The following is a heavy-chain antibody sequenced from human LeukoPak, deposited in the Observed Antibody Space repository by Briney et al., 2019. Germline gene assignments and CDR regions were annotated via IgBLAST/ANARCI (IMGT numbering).Heavy chain of an antibody. CDR1: GFTFSTYG. CDR3: ARAVGPYDY. D-gene: IGHD3-10*01. V-gene: IGHV3-33*01. CDR2: IWYDGGIK. Sequence: GGSLRLSCAASGFTFSTYGMHWVRRAPGKGLKWVAVIWYDGGIKYYADYVKGRFTISRDNSKDTLFLQMNNLRAEDTAIYYCARAVGPYDYWGQGTPVTVSS. J-gene: IGHJ4*02.